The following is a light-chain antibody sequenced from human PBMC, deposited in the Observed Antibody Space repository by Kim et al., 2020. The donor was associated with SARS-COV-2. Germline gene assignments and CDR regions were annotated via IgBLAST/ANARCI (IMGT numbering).Light chain of an antibody. CDR1: QNINTN. V-gene: IGKV3-15*01. J-gene: IGKJ1*01. CDR2: GAA. Sequence: ASLSVTPGERATHACRASQNINTNLAGYQQKPGQAPRLLIYGAATRATGIPARFSGSGSGTEFTLTISSLQSEDFAIYYCQQSGTFGQGTKVDIK. CDR3: QQSGT.